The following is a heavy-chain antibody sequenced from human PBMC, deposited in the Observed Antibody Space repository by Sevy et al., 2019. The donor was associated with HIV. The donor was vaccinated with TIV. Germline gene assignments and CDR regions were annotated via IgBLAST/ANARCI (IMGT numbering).Heavy chain of an antibody. Sequence: GGYLRLSCAASGFSFSSYAMHWVRQAPGKGLEWIAVISYNGNKKYHADSVKGRLTISRDNSKNTVFLQMNSLRVEDSAAYYCARVYSLSNSQFHFGDYFDSWGQGTLVVVSS. D-gene: IGHD4-17*01. V-gene: IGHV3-30-3*01. CDR2: ISYNGNKK. J-gene: IGHJ4*02. CDR1: GFSFSSYA. CDR3: ARVYSLSNSQFHFGDYFDS.